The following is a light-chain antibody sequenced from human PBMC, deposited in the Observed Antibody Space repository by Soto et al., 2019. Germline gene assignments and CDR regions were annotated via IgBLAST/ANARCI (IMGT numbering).Light chain of an antibody. CDR1: QDSSNY. V-gene: IGKV1-33*01. CDR2: VAA. CDR3: QQSANLPLP. J-gene: IGKJ4*01. Sequence: DIQMTKAPSSLSASVGDRVTITGHARQDSSNYLNWYQQNPWNAPKFLIYVAANWEAGVPSRCSGRGSVTDFTITISILQAEDIATYYCQQSANLPLPFCGGNPLEIK.